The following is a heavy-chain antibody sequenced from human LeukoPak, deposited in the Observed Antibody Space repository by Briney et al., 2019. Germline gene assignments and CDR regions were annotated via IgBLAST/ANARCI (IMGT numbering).Heavy chain of an antibody. CDR2: INTDGSRT. J-gene: IGHJ4*02. D-gene: IGHD3-22*01. V-gene: IGHV3-74*01. CDR3: ARETSGYYYKSYFDY. CDR1: GFTFSNSW. Sequence: GGSLRLSCAASGFTFSNSWMHWVRQAPGKGLVWVSRINTDGSRTNYADSAKGRFTISRDNAKNTLYLQMSSLRAEDTAVYYCARETSGYYYKSYFDYWGQGTLVTVSS.